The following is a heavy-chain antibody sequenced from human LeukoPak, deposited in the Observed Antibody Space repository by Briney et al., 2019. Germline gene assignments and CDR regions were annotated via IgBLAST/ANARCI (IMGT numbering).Heavy chain of an antibody. D-gene: IGHD3-22*01. CDR2: INSEGTST. CDR1: GFTFSRFW. V-gene: IGHV3-74*01. J-gene: IGHJ3*02. CDR3: AKALNYYDSSGFLDAFDI. Sequence: GGSLRLSCAASGFTFSRFWMHWVRQAPGKGLEWVSRINSEGTSTSYADSVKGRFDISRDNSKNTLYLQMNSLRAEDTAVYYCAKALNYYDSSGFLDAFDIWGQGTMVTVSS.